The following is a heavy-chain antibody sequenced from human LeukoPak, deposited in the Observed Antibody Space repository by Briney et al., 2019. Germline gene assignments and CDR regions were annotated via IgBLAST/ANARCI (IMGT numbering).Heavy chain of an antibody. J-gene: IGHJ4*02. CDR1: GFSLSTSGVG. Sequence: SGPTLVKPTQTLTLTCTFSGFSLSTSGVGVGWIRQPPGKALEWLALIYWNDDKRYSPSLKSRLTITKDTSKNQVVLTMTNMDPVDTATYYCAHRRLPVFGIDYWGQGTLVTVSS. CDR2: IYWNDDK. V-gene: IGHV2-5*01. CDR3: AHRRLPVFGIDY. D-gene: IGHD2-2*01.